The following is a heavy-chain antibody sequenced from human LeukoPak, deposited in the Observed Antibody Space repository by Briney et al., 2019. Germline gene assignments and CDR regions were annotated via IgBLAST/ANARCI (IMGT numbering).Heavy chain of an antibody. CDR3: VRVIYDSSAYYYDY. D-gene: IGHD3-22*01. CDR2: ISSNGGST. V-gene: IGHV3-64D*09. J-gene: IGHJ4*02. Sequence: GGSLRLSCSASEFTFSDYTMHWVRQAPGKGLQSVSAISSNGGSTYYADSLKARFTISRDNSKNSLYLEMSSLRVDDTAVYYCVRVIYDSSAYYYDYWGQGTLVTVSS. CDR1: EFTFSDYT.